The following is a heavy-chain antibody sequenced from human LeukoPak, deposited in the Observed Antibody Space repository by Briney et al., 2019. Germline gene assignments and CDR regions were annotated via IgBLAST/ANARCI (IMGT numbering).Heavy chain of an antibody. CDR1: GFTFSSYA. Sequence: QSGGSLRLSCAASGFTFSSYAMSWVRQAPGKGLEWVSGISGSGGRTDYADSVKGRFTISRDNSKNTLSLQMNSLRAEDTAVYYCARDPYYYDSSGYYPWGQGTLVTVSS. CDR3: ARDPYYYDSSGYYP. CDR2: ISGSGGRT. D-gene: IGHD3-22*01. J-gene: IGHJ5*02. V-gene: IGHV3-23*01.